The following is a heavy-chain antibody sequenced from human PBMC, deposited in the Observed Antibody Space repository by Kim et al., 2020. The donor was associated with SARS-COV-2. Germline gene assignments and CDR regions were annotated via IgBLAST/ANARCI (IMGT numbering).Heavy chain of an antibody. CDR2: IKQDGSDK. V-gene: IGHV3-7*03. CDR3: VRGRAIIDY. Sequence: GGSLRLSCAASGFTFGGSWMTWVRQAPGKGLEWVANIKQDGSDKYYVDSVKGRFTISRDNAKNSLYLQMNSLRAEDTAMYYCVRGRAIIDYWGRGTLVTVSS. J-gene: IGHJ4*02. CDR1: GFTFGGSW.